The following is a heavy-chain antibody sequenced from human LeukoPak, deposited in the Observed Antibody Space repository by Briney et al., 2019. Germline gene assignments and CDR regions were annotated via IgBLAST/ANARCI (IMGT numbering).Heavy chain of an antibody. Sequence: SETLSLTCTVSGCSISNYDWSWIRQPPGKGLGWIGYIYYRGSTKYNPSLESRVTISVDMSKNQFSLNLNSVTAADTAVYYCVRVQADGHSDIWGQGTMVTVSS. V-gene: IGHV4-59*01. J-gene: IGHJ3*02. CDR2: IYYRGST. CDR1: GCSISNYD. CDR3: VRVQADGHSDI. D-gene: IGHD5-24*01.